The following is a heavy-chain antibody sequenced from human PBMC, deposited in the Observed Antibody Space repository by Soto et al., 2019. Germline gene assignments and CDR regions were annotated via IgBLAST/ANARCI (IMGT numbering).Heavy chain of an antibody. V-gene: IGHV3-23*01. CDR3: AHPRGYGVFDAVDI. D-gene: IGHD4-17*01. CDR2: ISNSGGST. CDR1: GFIFSTYA. J-gene: IGHJ3*02. Sequence: GGSLRLSCAASGFIFSTYAMNWVRQAPGKGLEWVSAISNSGGSTFYAESVRGRFTISRDNSIKTLYLQMSSLRTEDTAVYYCAHPRGYGVFDAVDIRGQGTLVTVSS.